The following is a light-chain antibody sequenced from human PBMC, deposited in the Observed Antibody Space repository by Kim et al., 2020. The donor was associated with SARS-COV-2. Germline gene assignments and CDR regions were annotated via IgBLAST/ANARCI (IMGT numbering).Light chain of an antibody. V-gene: IGKV1-9*01. CDR2: DSS. CDR3: QQLNSYPR. J-gene: IGKJ2*03. CDR1: QGISSY. Sequence: IQLTQSPSSLSASVGDRVTITCRASQGISSYLAWYQQKPGKAPKLLIYDSSTLQSGVPSRFSGSGSGTDFTLTISSLQPEDFATYYCQQLNSYPRFGQGTKLEI.